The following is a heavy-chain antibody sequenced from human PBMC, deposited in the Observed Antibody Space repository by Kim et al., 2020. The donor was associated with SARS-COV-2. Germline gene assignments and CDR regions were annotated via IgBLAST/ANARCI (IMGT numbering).Heavy chain of an antibody. V-gene: IGHV4-39*01. J-gene: IGHJ4*02. CDR3: ARFSTTVTSRFDF. Sequence: SETLSLTCSVSGCSISTSNYYWGWIRQSPGKGLEWIGSFYYRGSTYYNPSLKSRATISADTSKSQFSLKLTSVTAADTAVYYCARFSTTVTSRFDFWGQG. D-gene: IGHD4-17*01. CDR1: GCSISTSNYY. CDR2: FYYRGST.